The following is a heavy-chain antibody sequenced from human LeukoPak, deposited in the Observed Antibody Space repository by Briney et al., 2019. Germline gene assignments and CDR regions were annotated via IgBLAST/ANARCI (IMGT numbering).Heavy chain of an antibody. J-gene: IGHJ4*02. Sequence: SETLSLTCTVSGYSISSGYYWGWIRQPPGKGLEWIGEINHSGSTNYNPSLKSRVTISVDTSKNQFSLKLSSVTAADTAVYYCATQRRYYGSGSYYSYWGQGTLVTVSS. CDR2: INHSGST. D-gene: IGHD3-10*01. V-gene: IGHV4-38-2*02. CDR1: GYSISSGYY. CDR3: ATQRRYYGSGSYYSY.